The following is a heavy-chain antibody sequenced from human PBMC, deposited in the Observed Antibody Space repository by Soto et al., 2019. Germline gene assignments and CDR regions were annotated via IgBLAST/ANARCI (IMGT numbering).Heavy chain of an antibody. CDR2: ISAYNGNT. V-gene: IGHV1-18*01. CDR1: GYTFTSYG. D-gene: IGHD4-17*01. J-gene: IGHJ4*02. Sequence: ASVKVACKASGYTFTSYGISWVRQAPGQGLEWMGWISAYNGNTNYAQKLQGRVTMTTDTSTSTAYMELNSLRAEDTAVYYCAKDLSVRDYLSFDYWGQGTLVTVSS. CDR3: AKDLSVRDYLSFDY.